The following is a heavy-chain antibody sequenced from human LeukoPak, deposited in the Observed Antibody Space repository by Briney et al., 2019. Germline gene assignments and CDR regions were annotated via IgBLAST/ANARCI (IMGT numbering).Heavy chain of an antibody. D-gene: IGHD1-1*01. Sequence: PSETLSLTCDASGFSISLGYYWVWIRQPAGQGLEWIRSIHPSGTTFYNSSLNSRITMTIDAPKNQFSLRLSLVTAVDTAVYFCATERERRITDWGQGTLVTVSS. V-gene: IGHV4-38-2*02. CDR1: GFSISLGYY. J-gene: IGHJ4*02. CDR3: ATERERRITD. CDR2: IHPSGTT.